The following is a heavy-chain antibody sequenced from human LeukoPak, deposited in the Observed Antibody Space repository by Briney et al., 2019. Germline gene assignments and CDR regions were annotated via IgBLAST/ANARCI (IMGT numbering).Heavy chain of an antibody. CDR1: GGSFSGYY. Sequence: PSETLSLTCAVYGGSFSGYYWSWIRQPPGKGLEWIEYIYYSGSTNYNPSLKSRVTISVDTSKNQFSLKLSSVTAADTGVYYCARARNGLFDYWGQGTLVTVSS. V-gene: IGHV4-59*01. D-gene: IGHD2-8*01. CDR3: ARARNGLFDY. J-gene: IGHJ4*02. CDR2: IYYSGST.